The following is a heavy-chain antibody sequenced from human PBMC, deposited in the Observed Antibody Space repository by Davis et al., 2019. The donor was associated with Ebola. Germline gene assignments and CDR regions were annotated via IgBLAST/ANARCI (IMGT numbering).Heavy chain of an antibody. J-gene: IGHJ5*01. V-gene: IGHV3-13*01. CDR3: ARAGFGSTWFDC. CDR1: GFTFRSYD. Sequence: GESLKISCAASGFTFRSYDMHWVRQATGKGLEWVSAIGAAGDTYYPVSVKGRFTISRENAKNSLYLQMNSLRAEDTAGYYCARAGFGSTWFDCWGQGILVTVSS. CDR2: IGAAGDT. D-gene: IGHD6-13*01.